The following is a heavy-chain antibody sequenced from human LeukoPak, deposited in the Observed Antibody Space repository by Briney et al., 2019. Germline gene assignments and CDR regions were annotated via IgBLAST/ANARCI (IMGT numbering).Heavy chain of an antibody. CDR2: IYYSGST. D-gene: IGHD1-26*01. J-gene: IGHJ6*03. Sequence: SETLSLTCTVSGGSISSYYWSWIRQPPGKGLEWIGYIYYSGSTNYNPSLKSRVTISVDTSKNQFSLKLSSVTAADTALYYYARGWEYYYYYYYMDVRGKGTTATISS. V-gene: IGHV4-59*01. CDR1: GGSISSYY. CDR3: ARGWEYYYYYYYMDV.